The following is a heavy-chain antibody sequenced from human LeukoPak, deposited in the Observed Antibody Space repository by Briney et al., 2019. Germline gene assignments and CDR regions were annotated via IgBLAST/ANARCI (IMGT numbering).Heavy chain of an antibody. CDR1: EFTFSSYS. D-gene: IGHD4-17*01. CDR3: AKVFRKDGDFHLFDY. Sequence: GSLRLSCAASEFTFSSYSMNWVRQAPGKGLEWVSYITNSGNSKSYADSVKGRFTISRDNSKNTLYLQMNSLRAEDTAVYYCAKVFRKDGDFHLFDYWGQRTLVTVSS. J-gene: IGHJ4*02. V-gene: IGHV3-48*01. CDR2: ITNSGNSK.